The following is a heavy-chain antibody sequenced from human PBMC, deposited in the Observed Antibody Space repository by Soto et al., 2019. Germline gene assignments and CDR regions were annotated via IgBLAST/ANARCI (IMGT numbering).Heavy chain of an antibody. D-gene: IGHD5-18*01. Sequence: EVQLLESGGGLVQPGGSLRLSCVASGFTFSSFALSWVRQAPGMGLEWVSAISGGGDGTDYADSVKGRFTISRDNSKNTLYLQMSSLRDEDTAMYYCAGPGYSSQDYWGQGALVTVSS. CDR2: ISGGGDGT. CDR1: GFTFSSFA. J-gene: IGHJ4*02. CDR3: AGPGYSSQDY. V-gene: IGHV3-23*01.